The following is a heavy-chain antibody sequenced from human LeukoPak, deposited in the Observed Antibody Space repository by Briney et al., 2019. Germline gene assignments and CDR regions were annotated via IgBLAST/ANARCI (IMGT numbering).Heavy chain of an antibody. D-gene: IGHD3-10*01. CDR2: FMTISHYI. Sequence: GGSLRLSCAASGFTLSDYHMNWVRQAPGKGLEWLSSFMTISHYIYYAGAVRGRFTISRDNAKNSLYLQMNSLRGEDTAVYYCARSGGPGTYHQLRYNWFDPWGQGTLVTVSS. CDR1: GFTLSDYH. J-gene: IGHJ5*02. V-gene: IGHV3-21*01. CDR3: ARSGGPGTYHQLRYNWFDP.